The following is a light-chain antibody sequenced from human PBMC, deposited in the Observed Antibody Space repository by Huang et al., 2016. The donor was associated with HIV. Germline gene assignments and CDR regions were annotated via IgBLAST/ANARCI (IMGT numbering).Light chain of an antibody. CDR2: GAS. Sequence: EVVITQSPAILSVSPGERATLSWRASQNVNTDFAWYKHNHGQAPRLLIYGASPRATVIPARFSGHRSETEFTLTISSLQSEDFSIYYCQQYNNWPPLTFGGGTKVEIK. CDR1: QNVNTD. CDR3: QQYNNWPPLT. V-gene: IGKV3-15*01. J-gene: IGKJ4*01.